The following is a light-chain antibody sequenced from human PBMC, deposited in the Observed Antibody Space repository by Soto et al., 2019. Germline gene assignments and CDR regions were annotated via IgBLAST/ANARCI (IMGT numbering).Light chain of an antibody. V-gene: IGLV2-23*01. CDR1: SSDVGSYNL. J-gene: IGLJ2*01. CDR2: EGS. CDR3: CSYAGSSTHVV. Sequence: SALTQPASVSGSPGQSITISCTGTSSDVGSYNLVSWYQQHPGKAPKLMIYEGSKRPSGVSNRFSGSKSGNTASLTISGLQAEDEADYYCCSYAGSSTHVVFGGWTKLTVL.